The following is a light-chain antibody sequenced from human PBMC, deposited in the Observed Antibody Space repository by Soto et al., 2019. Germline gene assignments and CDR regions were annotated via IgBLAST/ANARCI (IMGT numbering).Light chain of an antibody. V-gene: IGKV1-5*03. CDR1: QNSSNW. CDR2: KAS. J-gene: IGKJ1*01. CDR3: QQYNSYSQT. Sequence: DIQLTQSPSTLSASVGDRVTITCRASQNSSNWLAWYQQKPGKAPKLLIYKASSLEGGVPSRLSGSGSGTEFTLTISSLQPDDFATYYCQQYNSYSQTFGQGTKVEIK.